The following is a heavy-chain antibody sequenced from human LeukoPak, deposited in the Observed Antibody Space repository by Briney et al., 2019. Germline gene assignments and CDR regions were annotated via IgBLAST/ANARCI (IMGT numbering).Heavy chain of an antibody. Sequence: GGSLRLSCSASGFSFSTYSLNWVRQAPGKGLEWVSSISSSSSYIYYADSVKGRFIISRDNAKNSLSLQMNSLRAEDTAVYYCVRGQLWSYYHDYWGQGTLVTVSS. V-gene: IGHV3-21*06. J-gene: IGHJ4*02. CDR3: VRGQLWSYYHDY. D-gene: IGHD5-18*01. CDR2: ISSSSSYI. CDR1: GFSFSTYS.